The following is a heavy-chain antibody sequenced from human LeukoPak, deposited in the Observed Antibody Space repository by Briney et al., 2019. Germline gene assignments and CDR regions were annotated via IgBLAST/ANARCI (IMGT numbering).Heavy chain of an antibody. V-gene: IGHV3-23*01. D-gene: IGHD3-3*01. CDR1: GFTVSSNH. CDR3: AKWGFLEWLLSMFDY. CDR2: ISGSGAKT. J-gene: IGHJ4*02. Sequence: TGGSLRLSCEASGFTVSSNHMSWVRQAPGKGLEWVSAISGSGAKTYYADSVKGRFTISRDNSKNTLYLQMNSLSAEDTAVYYCAKWGFLEWLLSMFDYWGQGTLVTVSS.